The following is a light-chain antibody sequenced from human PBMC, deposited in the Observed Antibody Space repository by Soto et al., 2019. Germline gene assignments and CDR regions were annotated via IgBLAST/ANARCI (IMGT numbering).Light chain of an antibody. Sequence: EIVLTQSPGTLSLSPGERATLSCRTSQSVSSSYIAWYQQRPGQAPRRLIYGASKRATDIPDTFSGSGSGTDFTLTISRMEPEDFAVYYCQHYGSSPPLTFGGGTKVEIK. V-gene: IGKV3-20*01. CDR2: GAS. CDR3: QHYGSSPPLT. CDR1: QSVSSSY. J-gene: IGKJ4*01.